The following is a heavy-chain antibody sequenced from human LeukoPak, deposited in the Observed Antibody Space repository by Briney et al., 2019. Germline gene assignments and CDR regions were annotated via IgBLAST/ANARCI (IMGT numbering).Heavy chain of an antibody. V-gene: IGHV3-74*01. CDR3: ARAPSEVGGYYPEYFRH. D-gene: IGHD3-22*01. CDR2: VKSDGKT. Sequence: PGGSLRLSCEASGFTFGMYWMHWVRQAPGKGLVWVSRVKSDGKTNYADSVKGRFTISRDNAKNTVSLQMDSLRAEDTGVYYCARAPSEVGGYYPEYFRHWGQGTLVTVSS. J-gene: IGHJ1*01. CDR1: GFTFGMYW.